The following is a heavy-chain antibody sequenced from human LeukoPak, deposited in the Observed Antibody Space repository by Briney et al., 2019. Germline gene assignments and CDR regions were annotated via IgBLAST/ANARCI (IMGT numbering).Heavy chain of an antibody. V-gene: IGHV4-59*12. J-gene: IGHJ2*01. CDR1: GGSISSYY. D-gene: IGHD3-3*01. Sequence: SETLSLTCTVSGGSISSYYWSWIRQPPGKGLEWIGYIYYSGSTYYNPSLKSRVTISVDRSKNQFSLKLSSVTAADTAVYYCARAISIFGVVAYWYFDLWGRGTLVTVSS. CDR2: IYYSGST. CDR3: ARAISIFGVVAYWYFDL.